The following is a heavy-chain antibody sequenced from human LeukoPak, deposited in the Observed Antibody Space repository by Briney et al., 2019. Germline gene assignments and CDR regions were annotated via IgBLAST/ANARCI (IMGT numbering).Heavy chain of an antibody. CDR3: ARHGIQFWLRRFDY. Sequence: KPSETLSLTCTVSGGSISSSSYYWGWIRQPPGKGLEWIGSIYYSGSTYYNPSLKSRVTISVDTSKNQFSLKLTSVTAADTAVYYCARHGIQFWLRRFDYWGQGTLVTVSS. CDR2: IYYSGST. D-gene: IGHD5-18*01. J-gene: IGHJ4*02. V-gene: IGHV4-39*01. CDR1: GGSISSSSYY.